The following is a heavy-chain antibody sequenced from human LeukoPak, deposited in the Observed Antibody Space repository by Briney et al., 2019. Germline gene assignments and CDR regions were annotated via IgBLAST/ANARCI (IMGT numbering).Heavy chain of an antibody. CDR3: ARCQRIPSGWYLDYYYGMDV. D-gene: IGHD6-19*01. J-gene: IGHJ6*02. Sequence: PSETLSLTCAVYGGSFSGYYWSWIRQPPGKGLEWIGEINHSGSTNYNPSLKSRVTISVDTSKNQFSLKLSSVTAVDTAVYYCARCQRIPSGWYLDYYYGMDVWGQGTTVTVSS. CDR2: INHSGST. V-gene: IGHV4-34*01. CDR1: GGSFSGYY.